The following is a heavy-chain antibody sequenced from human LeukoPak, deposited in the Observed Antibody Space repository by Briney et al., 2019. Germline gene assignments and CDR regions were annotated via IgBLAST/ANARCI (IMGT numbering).Heavy chain of an antibody. Sequence: PGGSLRLSCVASGLTVGSNYMTWVRQAPGKGLEWVSLIYSGGITFYADSVKGRFTISRDNSRNTLYLQMHSLRVEDTAMYYCARSLDYGDYDGFDFWGPGTLVTVSS. J-gene: IGHJ5*01. CDR2: IYSGGIT. CDR1: GLTVGSNY. V-gene: IGHV3-53*01. CDR3: ARSLDYGDYDGFDF. D-gene: IGHD4-17*01.